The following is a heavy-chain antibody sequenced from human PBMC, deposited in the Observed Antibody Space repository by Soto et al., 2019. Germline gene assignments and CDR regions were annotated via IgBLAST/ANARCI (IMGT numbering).Heavy chain of an antibody. V-gene: IGHV3-30*18. CDR1: GFIFDNYG. Sequence: GGSLRLSCAASGFIFDNYGMHWVRQAPGKGLEWVALITYEGSNKYYADAVKGRFTISRDNAKNMVSLQMHSLRAGDTAVYYCAKARGANNWANYYGLDVCGQGTTVTVSS. CDR3: AKARGANNWANYYGLDV. CDR2: ITYEGSNK. D-gene: IGHD1-1*01. J-gene: IGHJ6*01.